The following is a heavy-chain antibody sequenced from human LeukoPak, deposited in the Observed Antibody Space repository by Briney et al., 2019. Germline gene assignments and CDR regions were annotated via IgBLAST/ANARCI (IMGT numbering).Heavy chain of an antibody. V-gene: IGHV1-2*02. CDR3: ARWVGYSNWFDP. J-gene: IGHJ5*02. D-gene: IGHD2-15*01. CDR1: GYIFTGYY. Sequence: ASVKVSCKASGYIFTGYYILWVRQAPGQGLEWMGWINPNGGGTNYAQKFQGRVTMTRDTSISTAYMELSRLTSDDTAVYYCARWVGYSNWFDPWGRGTLVTVSS. CDR2: INPNGGGT.